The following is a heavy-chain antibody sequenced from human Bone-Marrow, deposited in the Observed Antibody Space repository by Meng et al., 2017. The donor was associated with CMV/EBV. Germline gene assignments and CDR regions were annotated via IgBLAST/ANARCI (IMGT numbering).Heavy chain of an antibody. Sequence: ESLKISRAASGFTFSSYWMSWVRQPPGKGLEWIGYIYYSGSTYYNPSLKSRVTISVDTSKNQFSLKLSSVTAADTAVYYCSRDLGKGSTIFGVARNWFDAWGQGPLVTVSS. CDR1: GFTFSSYW. D-gene: IGHD3-3*01. CDR3: SRDLGKGSTIFGVARNWFDA. J-gene: IGHJ5*02. V-gene: IGHV4-59*12. CDR2: IYYSGST.